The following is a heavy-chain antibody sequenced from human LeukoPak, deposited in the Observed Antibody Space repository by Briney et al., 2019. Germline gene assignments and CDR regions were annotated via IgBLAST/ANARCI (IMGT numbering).Heavy chain of an antibody. CDR3: ARGLLHWNYYDSSGSAEISC. J-gene: IGHJ4*02. CDR1: GYTFTGYY. Sequence: ASVKVSCKASGYTFTGYYMHWLRQAPGQGLEWMGRINPNSGGTNYAQKFQGRVTMTRETSISTAYMELSRLRSDDTAVYYCARGLLHWNYYDSSGSAEISCWGQGTLVTVSS. V-gene: IGHV1-2*06. CDR2: INPNSGGT. D-gene: IGHD3-22*01.